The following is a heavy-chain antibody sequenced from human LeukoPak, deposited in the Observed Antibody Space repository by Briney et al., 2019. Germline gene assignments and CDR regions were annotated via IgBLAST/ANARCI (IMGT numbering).Heavy chain of an antibody. D-gene: IGHD3-22*01. CDR3: ARVHYYDASDYSTSNWFDP. Sequence: SETLSLTCTVSGGSMSSSSYYWGLIRQPPGKGLKWMGNIHHDGITYYNPSLKSRVTKSLDPSKNQFSLKLTSVAAADTALYHCARVHYYDASDYSTSNWFDPWGQGTLVTVSS. V-gene: IGHV4-39*07. CDR2: IHHDGIT. J-gene: IGHJ5*02. CDR1: GGSMSSSSYY.